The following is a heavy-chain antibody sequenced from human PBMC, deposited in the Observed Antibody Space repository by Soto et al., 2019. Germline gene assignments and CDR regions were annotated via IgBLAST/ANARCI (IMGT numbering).Heavy chain of an antibody. V-gene: IGHV4-34*01. CDR2: INHSGST. D-gene: IGHD3-10*01. J-gene: IGHJ4*02. CDR3: ARGLNYYGSGSYYGY. CDR1: GGSFSGYY. Sequence: ASETLSLTCAVYGGSFSGYYWSWIRQPPGKGLEWIGEINHSGSTNYNPSLKSRVTISVDTSKNQFSLKLSSVTAADTAVYYCARGLNYYGSGSYYGYWGQGTLVTVSS.